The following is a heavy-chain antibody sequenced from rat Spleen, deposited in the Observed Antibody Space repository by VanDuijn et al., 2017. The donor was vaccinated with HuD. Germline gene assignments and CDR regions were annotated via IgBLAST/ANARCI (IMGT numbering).Heavy chain of an antibody. V-gene: IGHV2-43*01. CDR2: IWTRGDT. CDR3: ARKDYGFNSFFDY. D-gene: IGHD1-9*01. Sequence: VQLRESGPGLVQPSQTLSLTCTVSGFSLTSYHVTWVRQPPGKGLEWMGIIWTRGDTAYNSLFESRLSISRDTSKSQVFLKMNSLQTDDTAMYFCARKDYGFNSFFDYWGQGVMVTVSS. CDR1: GFSLTSYH. J-gene: IGHJ2*01.